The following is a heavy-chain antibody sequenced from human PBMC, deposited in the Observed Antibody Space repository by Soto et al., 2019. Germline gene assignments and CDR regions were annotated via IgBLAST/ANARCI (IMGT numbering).Heavy chain of an antibody. V-gene: IGHV3-23*01. CDR2: ISGTADST. Sequence: PGGSLRLSCAASGFTFTSYAMSWVRQAPGKGLEWVSAISGTADSTYYADSVKGRFTISRDNSKNTLYLQMNSLRAEDTAVYYCAKRRARGVIVPTPTDYWGQGTLVTVSS. CDR3: AKRRARGVIVPTPTDY. CDR1: GFTFTSYA. D-gene: IGHD3-10*01. J-gene: IGHJ4*02.